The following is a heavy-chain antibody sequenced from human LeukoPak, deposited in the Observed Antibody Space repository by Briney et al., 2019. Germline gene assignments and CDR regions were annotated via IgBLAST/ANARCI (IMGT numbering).Heavy chain of an antibody. D-gene: IGHD6-19*01. CDR1: GYTFSNYD. Sequence: GGSLRLSCAASGYTFSNYDMSWVRQAPGKGLEWVSSISDSGGSTYYADSVKGRFTISRDNSKNTLYLQMTNLRAADTAVYYCAKDLSRAVAADWFDPWDQGSLVTVSS. CDR2: ISDSGGST. CDR3: AKDLSRAVAADWFDP. V-gene: IGHV3-23*01. J-gene: IGHJ5*02.